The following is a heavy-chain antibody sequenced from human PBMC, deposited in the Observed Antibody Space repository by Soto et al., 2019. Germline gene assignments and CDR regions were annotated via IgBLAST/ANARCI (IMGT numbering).Heavy chain of an antibody. D-gene: IGHD3-22*01. CDR2: IYYSGST. J-gene: IGHJ6*02. CDR3: ARAGDYDSSGYPYYYYGMDV. CDR1: GGSISSSSYY. Sequence: QLQLQESGPGLVKPSETLSLTCTVSGGSISSSSYYWGWIRQPPGKGLEWIGSIYYSGSTYYNPSLKSRVTISVDPSKNQFSLQLSSVTAADTAVYYCARAGDYDSSGYPYYYYGMDVWGQGTTVTVSS. V-gene: IGHV4-39*01.